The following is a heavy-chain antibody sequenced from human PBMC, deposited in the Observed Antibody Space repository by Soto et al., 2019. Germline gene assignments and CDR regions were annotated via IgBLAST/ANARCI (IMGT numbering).Heavy chain of an antibody. J-gene: IGHJ4*02. CDR3: AKDRLAGNFDY. V-gene: IGHV3-23*01. Sequence: GGSLRLSCAASGFTFNNYAMNWVRQAPGKGLEWVATISATGGSTYYADSVKGRSTISRDNSKNTLYLQMNGLRVEDTAVYYCAKDRLAGNFDYWGQGTQVTVS. CDR2: ISATGGST. CDR1: GFTFNNYA.